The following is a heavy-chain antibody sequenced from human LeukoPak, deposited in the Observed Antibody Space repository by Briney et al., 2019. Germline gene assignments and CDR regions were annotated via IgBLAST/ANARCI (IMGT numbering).Heavy chain of an antibody. CDR2: IYYSGST. D-gene: IGHD2-15*01. V-gene: IGHV4-59*01. CDR3: ARSYSSQYSDFDY. Sequence: SETLSLTCTVSGGSISSYYWSWIRQPPGKGLEWIGYIYYSGSTNYNPSLKSRVTISVDTSKNQFSLKLSSVTAADTAVYYCARSYSSQYSDFDYWGQGTLVTVSS. J-gene: IGHJ4*02. CDR1: GGSISSYY.